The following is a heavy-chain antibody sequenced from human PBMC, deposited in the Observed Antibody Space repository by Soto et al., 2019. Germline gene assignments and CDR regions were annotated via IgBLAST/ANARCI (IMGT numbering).Heavy chain of an antibody. J-gene: IGHJ2*01. CDR3: ARAIIPLTTDWYFDL. CDR1: GGSISGGVYY. CDR2: IFDSGST. Sequence: QVQLQESGPGLVKPSQTLSLTCTVSGGSISGGVYYWSWIRQPPGKGLGWIGYIFDSGSTYYNPSLKSRVTMSVDTSKNQCSLRLSSVTAADAAVYYCARAIIPLTTDWYFDLWGRGTLVTVSS. V-gene: IGHV4-30-4*01. D-gene: IGHD4-17*01.